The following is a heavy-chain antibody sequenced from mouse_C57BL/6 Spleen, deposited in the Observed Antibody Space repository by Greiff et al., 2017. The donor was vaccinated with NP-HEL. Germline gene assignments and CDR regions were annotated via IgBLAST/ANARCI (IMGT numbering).Heavy chain of an antibody. Sequence: VQLQQSGAELVKPGASVKISCKASGYAFSSYWMNWVKQRPGKGLEWIGQIYPGDGDTNYNGKFKGKATLTADKSSSTAYMQLSSLTCEDSAVYFCARGGTRGQYDIDYWGQGTTLTVSS. CDR1: GYAFSSYW. V-gene: IGHV1-80*01. CDR2: IYPGDGDT. D-gene: IGHD2-10*02. J-gene: IGHJ2*01. CDR3: ARGGTRGQYDIDY.